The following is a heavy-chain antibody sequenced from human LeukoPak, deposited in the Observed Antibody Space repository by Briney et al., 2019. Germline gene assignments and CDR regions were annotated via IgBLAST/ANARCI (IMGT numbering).Heavy chain of an antibody. CDR1: GFTFSGSP. CDR3: TNGDYKDY. Sequence: GGSLRLSCAASGFTFSGSPMRWVRQASGKGLEWVGRIRIKDDNYATSYAASVKGRFTISRDDSKNTAYLQMNSLKSEDTSVYYCTNGDYKDYWGQGTLVTVFS. CDR2: IRIKDDNYAT. V-gene: IGHV3-73*01. J-gene: IGHJ4*02. D-gene: IGHD4-17*01.